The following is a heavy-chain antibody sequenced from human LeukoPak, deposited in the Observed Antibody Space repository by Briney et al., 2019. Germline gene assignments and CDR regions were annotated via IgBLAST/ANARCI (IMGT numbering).Heavy chain of an antibody. CDR3: ARGTHGSSHFDY. CDR1: GYTFTSYD. Sequence: ASVKVSCKASGYTFTSYDINWVRQATGQGLEWMGWMNPNSGNTGYAQKFQGRVIMTRNTSISTAYMELSSLRSEDTAVYYCARGTHGSSHFDYWGQGTLVTVSS. D-gene: IGHD2-15*01. V-gene: IGHV1-8*01. CDR2: MNPNSGNT. J-gene: IGHJ4*02.